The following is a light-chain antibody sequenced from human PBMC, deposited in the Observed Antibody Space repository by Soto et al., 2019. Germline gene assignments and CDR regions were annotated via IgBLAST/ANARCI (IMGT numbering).Light chain of an antibody. CDR1: QSVSSY. J-gene: IGKJ2*01. Sequence: EIVLTQSPATLSLSPGERATLSCRASQSVSSYLAWYQQKPGQAPRLLIYDASNRATGIPARFSGSGSGTDFTLTISSLEPEDFAVYDCQQRSNWPPLYTFGQGTKREIK. CDR2: DAS. V-gene: IGKV3-11*01. CDR3: QQRSNWPPLYT.